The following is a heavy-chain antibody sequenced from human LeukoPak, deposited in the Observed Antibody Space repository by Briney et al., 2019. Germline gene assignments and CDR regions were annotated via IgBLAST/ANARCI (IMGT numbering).Heavy chain of an antibody. CDR3: AREHYDSSGVGYFDY. Sequence: GGSLRLSCAASGFTFSSYWMHWVRQAPGKGLVWVSRINSAGRSSNYADSVKGRFTISRDNAKNTLYLQMNSLRAEDTAVYYCAREHYDSSGVGYFDYWGQGTLVTVSS. CDR1: GFTFSSYW. D-gene: IGHD3-22*01. CDR2: INSAGRSS. J-gene: IGHJ4*02. V-gene: IGHV3-74*01.